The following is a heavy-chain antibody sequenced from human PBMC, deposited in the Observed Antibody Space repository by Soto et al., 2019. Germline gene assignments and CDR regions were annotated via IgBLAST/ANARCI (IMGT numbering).Heavy chain of an antibody. Sequence: SETLSLTCTVSGGSISSYYWSWIRQPPGKGLEWIGYIYYSGSTNYNPSLKSRVTISVDTSKNQFSLKLSSVTAADTAVYYCARESYSSGSYRDFDYWGQGTLVTVS. D-gene: IGHD3-10*01. J-gene: IGHJ4*02. CDR2: IYYSGST. CDR1: GGSISSYY. V-gene: IGHV4-59*01. CDR3: ARESYSSGSYRDFDY.